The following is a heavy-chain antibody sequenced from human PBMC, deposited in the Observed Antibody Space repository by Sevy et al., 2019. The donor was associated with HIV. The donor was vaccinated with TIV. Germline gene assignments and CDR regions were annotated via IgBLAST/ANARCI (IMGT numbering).Heavy chain of an antibody. Sequence: GGSLRLSCAASGFSFSHYALHWVRQAPGKGLEWVSLISYDGTYKYYADSVKGRFTISRDNSKNSLYLHMNSLRGKDMAVYYGARVADSYCTNDCYHRFDYWGPGALVTVSS. CDR3: ARVADSYCTNDCYHRFDY. CDR2: ISYDGTYK. D-gene: IGHD2-8*01. J-gene: IGHJ4*02. V-gene: IGHV3-30-3*01. CDR1: GFSFSHYA.